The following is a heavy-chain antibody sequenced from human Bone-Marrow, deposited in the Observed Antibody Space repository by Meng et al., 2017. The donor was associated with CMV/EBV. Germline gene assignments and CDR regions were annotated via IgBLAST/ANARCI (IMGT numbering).Heavy chain of an antibody. CDR2: IIPILGIA. CDR3: ARTLRLHDDDGGSQYRAFDI. V-gene: IGHV1-69*02. CDR1: GGTFSSYT. J-gene: IGHJ3*02. Sequence: SVKVSCKASGGTFSSYTISWVRQAPGQGLEWMGRIIPILGIANYAQKFQGRVTITADKSTSTAYMELSSLRSEDTAVYYCARTLRLHDDDGGSQYRAFDIWGQGTTVTVSS. D-gene: IGHD2-15*01.